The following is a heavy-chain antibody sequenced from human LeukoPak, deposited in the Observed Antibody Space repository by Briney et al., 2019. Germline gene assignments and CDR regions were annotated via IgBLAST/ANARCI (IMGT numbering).Heavy chain of an antibody. V-gene: IGHV1-18*01. CDR1: GYTFSSYG. Sequence: APVKVSCKASGYTFSSYGISWVRQAPGQGLEWMGWVSAYNGNTNYAQKLQGRVTMTTDTSTSTAYMGLRSLRSDDTAVYYCAREFRSGSFSEFDYWGQGTLVTVSS. CDR2: VSAYNGNT. CDR3: AREFRSGSFSEFDY. D-gene: IGHD1-26*01. J-gene: IGHJ4*02.